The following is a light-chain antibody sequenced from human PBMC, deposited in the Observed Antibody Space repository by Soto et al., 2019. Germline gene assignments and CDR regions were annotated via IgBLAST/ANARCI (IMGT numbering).Light chain of an antibody. Sequence: DIQMTQSPSRVSASVGDRVTITCRASQSIAYWLAWYQQKPGKAPNLLIYAASTLETGVPSRLSGSGYGTEFTLTIASLQPDDSATYYCQQYNSFSKTFGRGTKVDIK. V-gene: IGKV1-5*01. CDR1: QSIAYW. CDR2: AAS. J-gene: IGKJ1*01. CDR3: QQYNSFSKT.